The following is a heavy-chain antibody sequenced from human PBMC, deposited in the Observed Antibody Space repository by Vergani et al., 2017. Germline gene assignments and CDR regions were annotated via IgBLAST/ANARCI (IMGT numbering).Heavy chain of an antibody. D-gene: IGHD5-18*01. CDR3: AKEISVDTSIVAGDAFDI. CDR1: GFTFDDYA. V-gene: IGHV3-9*01. J-gene: IGHJ3*02. CDR2: ISWNSGSI. Sequence: EVQLVESGGGLVQPGRSLRLSCAASGFTFDDYAMHWVRQAPGKGLEWVSGISWNSGSIGYADSVKGRFTISRDNAKNSLYLQMNSLRAEDTALYYCAKEISVDTSIVAGDAFDIWGQGTMVTVSS.